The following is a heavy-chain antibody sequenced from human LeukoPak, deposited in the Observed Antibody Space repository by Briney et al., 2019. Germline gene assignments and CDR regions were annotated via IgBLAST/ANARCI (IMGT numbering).Heavy chain of an antibody. V-gene: IGHV4-59*01. CDR3: ARDFNLGY. CDR2: ICYSGST. CDR1: GGSISSYY. J-gene: IGHJ4*02. Sequence: SETLSLTCTASGGSISSYYWSWIRQPPGKGLEWIGYICYSGSTNYNPSLKSRVTISVDTSKNQFSLKLSSVTAADTAVYYCARDFNLGYWGQGTLVTVSS.